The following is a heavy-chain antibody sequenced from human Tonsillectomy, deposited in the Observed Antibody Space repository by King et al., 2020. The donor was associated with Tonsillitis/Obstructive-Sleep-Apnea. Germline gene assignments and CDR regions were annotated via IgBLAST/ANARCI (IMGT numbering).Heavy chain of an antibody. D-gene: IGHD3-10*01. CDR1: GYSFTTYW. Sequence: QLVQSGAEVKKPGESLKISCKGSGYSFTTYWIGWVRQMPGKGLEWMGIIYPGDSDTRYSPPFQGQVTISADKSISTAYLQWSSLKASDTAMYYCARLTMVRGVDYYYGMDVWGQGTTVTVCS. J-gene: IGHJ6*02. CDR2: IYPGDSDT. CDR3: ARLTMVRGVDYYYGMDV. V-gene: IGHV5-51*03.